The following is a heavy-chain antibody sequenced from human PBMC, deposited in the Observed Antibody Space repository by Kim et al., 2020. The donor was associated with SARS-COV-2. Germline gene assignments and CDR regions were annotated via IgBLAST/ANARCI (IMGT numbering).Heavy chain of an antibody. CDR2: IYYSGST. CDR3: ARPLWFGEDYYYGMDV. Sequence: SETLSLTCTVSGGSISSSSYYWGWIRQPPGKGLEWIGSIYYSGSTYYNPSLKSRVTISVDTSKNQFSLKLSSVTAADTAVYYCARPLWFGEDYYYGMDVWGQGNTVTVSS. D-gene: IGHD3-10*01. J-gene: IGHJ6*02. CDR1: GGSISSSSYY. V-gene: IGHV4-39*01.